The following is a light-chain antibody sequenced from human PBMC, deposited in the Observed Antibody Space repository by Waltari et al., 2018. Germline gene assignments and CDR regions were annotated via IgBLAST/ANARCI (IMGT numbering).Light chain of an antibody. J-gene: IGLJ1*01. V-gene: IGLV2-11*01. CDR3: CSYADGNTYL. CDR1: NSDVGGYLY. CDR2: DVT. Sequence: QSALTQPRSVSGSPGQSVTISCTGTNSDVGGYLYVSWYQRRPGQAPKVLIYDVTYRASGVPHRFSGSKSGNTASLTISGLRPDDEADYFCCSYADGNTYLFGSGTYVTVL.